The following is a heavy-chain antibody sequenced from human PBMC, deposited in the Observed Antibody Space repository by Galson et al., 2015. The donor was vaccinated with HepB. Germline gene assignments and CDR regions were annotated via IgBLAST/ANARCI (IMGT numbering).Heavy chain of an antibody. CDR3: AKDHRGGITMVRGVIPLGMDV. V-gene: IGHV3-30*18. CDR1: GFTFSSYG. D-gene: IGHD3-10*01. J-gene: IGHJ6*02. Sequence: SLRLSCAASGFTFSSYGMHWVRQAPGKGLEWVAVISYDGSNKYYADSVKGRFTISRDNSKNTLYLQMNSLRAEDTAVYYCAKDHRGGITMVRGVIPLGMDVWGQGTTVTVSS. CDR2: ISYDGSNK.